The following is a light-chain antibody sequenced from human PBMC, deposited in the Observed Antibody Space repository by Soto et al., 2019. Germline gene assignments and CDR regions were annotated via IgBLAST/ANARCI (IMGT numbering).Light chain of an antibody. CDR1: QSVSSN. CDR2: GAS. Sequence: EVVMTQSPATLSVSPGERATLSCRASQSVSSNLAWYQQKPGQAPRLLIYGASTRATGIPARFGGSGSGTEFTLTISSLQSEDFAVYYCQQYNYWPRTFGQGTKVEIK. CDR3: QQYNYWPRT. V-gene: IGKV3-15*01. J-gene: IGKJ1*01.